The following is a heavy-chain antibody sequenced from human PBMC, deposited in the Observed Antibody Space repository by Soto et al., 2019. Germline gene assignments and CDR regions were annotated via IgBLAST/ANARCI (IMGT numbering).Heavy chain of an antibody. CDR3: ASGYCSGGSCDHDAFDI. V-gene: IGHV1-69*02. D-gene: IGHD2-15*01. Sequence: SVKVSCKASGGTFSSYTISWVRQAPGQGLEWMGRIIPILGIANYAQKFQGRVTITADKSTSTAYMELSSLRSEDTAVYYCASGYCSGGSCDHDAFDIWGQGTMVTVSS. CDR2: IIPILGIA. J-gene: IGHJ3*02. CDR1: GGTFSSYT.